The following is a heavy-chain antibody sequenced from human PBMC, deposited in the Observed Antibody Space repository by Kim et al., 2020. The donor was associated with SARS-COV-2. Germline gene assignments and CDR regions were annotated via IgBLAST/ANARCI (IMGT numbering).Heavy chain of an antibody. CDR3: ARQRASNWGLMDY. J-gene: IGHJ4*02. V-gene: IGHV4-39*01. Sequence: SETLSLTCSVSGGSISSSSYYWGWIRQPPGKGLEWIGSINYSGSTYHNPSLKSRVTISVDTSKNQFSLKLSSVTAADTAVFYCARQRASNWGLMDYWGQG. CDR2: INYSGST. CDR1: GGSISSSSYY. D-gene: IGHD7-27*01.